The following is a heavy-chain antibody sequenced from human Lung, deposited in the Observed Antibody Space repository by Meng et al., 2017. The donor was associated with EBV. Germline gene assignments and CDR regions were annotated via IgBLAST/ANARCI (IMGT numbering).Heavy chain of an antibody. Sequence: QGLPLESGPGLVKPSETLSLTCTVSGGSVSRDNNYWSWIRQPPGNGLEWIGYVYYSGSTNYNPSLESRVTISKDMSKNQFSLKVSSVTAADTAVYYCAVTTVRAPAYFDLWGRGTLVTVSS. CDR3: AVTTVRAPAYFDL. CDR1: GGSVSRDNNY. CDR2: VYYSGST. V-gene: IGHV4-61*01. D-gene: IGHD4-17*01. J-gene: IGHJ2*01.